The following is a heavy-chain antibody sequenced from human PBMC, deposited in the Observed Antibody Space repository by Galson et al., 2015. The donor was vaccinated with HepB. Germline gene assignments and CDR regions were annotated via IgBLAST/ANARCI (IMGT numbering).Heavy chain of an antibody. Sequence: SVKVSCKASGYTFSNYAIHWVRQAPGQRLEWMGWINAGNGNTKYSQKFQGRVTITRDTSASTAYMELSSLRSEDTAVYYCARDRAAAGKMGISVWGQGTLVTVSS. CDR3: ARDRAAAGKMGISV. CDR1: GYTFSNYA. V-gene: IGHV1-3*01. D-gene: IGHD6-13*01. J-gene: IGHJ4*02. CDR2: INAGNGNT.